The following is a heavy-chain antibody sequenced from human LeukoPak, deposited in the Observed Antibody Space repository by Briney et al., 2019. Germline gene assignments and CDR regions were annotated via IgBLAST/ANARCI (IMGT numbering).Heavy chain of an antibody. V-gene: IGHV4-39*07. J-gene: IGHJ5*02. Sequence: SETLSLTCTVSGGSISSSPYYWGWIRQPPGKGLEWIGSIYYSGTTHYNPSLESRVTISVDTSKNQFSLKLASVSAADTAIYYCAKGAGGFSYYNWFDPWGQGTLVTVSS. CDR3: AKGAGGFSYYNWFDP. CDR2: IYYSGTT. CDR1: GGSISSSPYY. D-gene: IGHD5-18*01.